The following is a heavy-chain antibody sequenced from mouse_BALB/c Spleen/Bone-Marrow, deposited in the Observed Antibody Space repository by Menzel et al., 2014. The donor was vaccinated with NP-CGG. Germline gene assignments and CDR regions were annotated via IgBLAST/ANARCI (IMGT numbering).Heavy chain of an antibody. CDR3: ARLGYYGYFDY. CDR2: INPDSSTI. J-gene: IGHJ2*02. CDR1: AVDFSTYW. D-gene: IGHD2-3*01. V-gene: IGHV4-1*02. Sequence: PAAAVDFSTYWMSWVRQAPGKGLEWIGEINPDSSTINYTPSLKDKFIISRDNAKNTLYLQMSKVRSEDTALYYCARLGYYGYFDYWGQGTSLTVSS.